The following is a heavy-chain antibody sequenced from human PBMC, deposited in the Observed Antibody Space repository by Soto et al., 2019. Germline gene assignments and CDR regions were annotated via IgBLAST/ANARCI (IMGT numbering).Heavy chain of an antibody. CDR2: ISGSGGST. J-gene: IGHJ4*02. Sequence: GSLRLSCAASGLTFSNYAVTWVRQAPGKGLEWVSTISGSGGSTYYADSVKGRFTISRDNSKNTLYLQMNSLRAEDTAVYYCAKDQGSSWYEIDYWGQGT. D-gene: IGHD6-13*01. V-gene: IGHV3-23*01. CDR3: AKDQGSSWYEIDY. CDR1: GLTFSNYA.